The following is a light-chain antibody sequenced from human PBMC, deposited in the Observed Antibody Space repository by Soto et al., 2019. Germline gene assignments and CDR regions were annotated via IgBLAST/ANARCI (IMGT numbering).Light chain of an antibody. CDR2: DAS. CDR1: EHINNY. J-gene: IGKJ4*01. V-gene: IGKV1-33*01. CDR3: KQYDSLPLT. Sequence: DIHMTQSPPSLSASVGDIPTITCKASEHINNYLNWYQQIPGKAPKLLIYDASNLAAGAPSRFSGSGSGTAFTFAISGLQTDDVATYYCKQYDSLPLTFGGGTKVDIK.